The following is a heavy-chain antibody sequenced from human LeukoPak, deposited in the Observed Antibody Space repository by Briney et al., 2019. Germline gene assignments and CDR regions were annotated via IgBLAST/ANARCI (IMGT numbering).Heavy chain of an antibody. D-gene: IGHD2-2*01. Sequence: QSGGSLRLSCAASGFTFSSYEMNWVRQAPGKGLECVSYISSSGSTMYCADSVKGRFTISRDNAKNSLYLQMNSLRAEDTAVYYCARDFHCSSTACYAPDAFGIWGQGTLVTVSS. J-gene: IGHJ3*02. CDR1: GFTFSSYE. V-gene: IGHV3-48*03. CDR2: ISSSGSTM. CDR3: ARDFHCSSTACYAPDAFGI.